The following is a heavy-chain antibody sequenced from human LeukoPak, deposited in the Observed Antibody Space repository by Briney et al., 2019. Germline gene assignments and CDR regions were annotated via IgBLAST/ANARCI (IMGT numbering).Heavy chain of an antibody. CDR3: ARVQLVDYYYYSYMDV. V-gene: IGHV3-30*03. J-gene: IGHJ6*03. CDR1: GFTFSSYG. D-gene: IGHD6-6*01. Sequence: GRSLRLSCAASGFTFSSYGMHWVRQAPGKGLEWVAVISYDGSNKYYADSVKGRFTISRDNAKNSLYLQMNSLRAEDTALYYCARVQLVDYYYYSYMDVWGKGTTVTVSS. CDR2: ISYDGSNK.